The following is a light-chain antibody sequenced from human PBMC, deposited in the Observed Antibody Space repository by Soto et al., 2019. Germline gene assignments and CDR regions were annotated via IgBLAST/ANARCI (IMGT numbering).Light chain of an antibody. J-gene: IGLJ2*01. V-gene: IGLV2-14*01. CDR3: SSYTTTKTLL. CDR2: EVS. CDR1: SSDVGGYNY. Sequence: QSALTQPASVSGSPGQSITISCTGSSSDVGGYNYVSWYQQHPDKAPKLMIYEVSNRPSGVSNRFSGSKSGNTASLTISGLQPEDEADYYCSSYTTTKTLLFGGGTKLTVL.